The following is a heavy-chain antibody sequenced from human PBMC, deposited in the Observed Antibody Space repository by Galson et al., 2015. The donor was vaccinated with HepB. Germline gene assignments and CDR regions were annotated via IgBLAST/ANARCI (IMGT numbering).Heavy chain of an antibody. V-gene: IGHV1-3*01. CDR2: INVGNGNT. J-gene: IGHJ4*02. CDR1: GYTFSNYD. Sequence: SVKVSCKASGYTFSNYDITWVRLAPGQRPEWMGWINVGNGNTKYSQKFQGRVTITRDTSARTAYMELGSLKSEDTAVYYCARSGRFGIAAADHGLYWGQGTLVTVSS. D-gene: IGHD6-13*01. CDR3: ARSGRFGIAAADHGLY.